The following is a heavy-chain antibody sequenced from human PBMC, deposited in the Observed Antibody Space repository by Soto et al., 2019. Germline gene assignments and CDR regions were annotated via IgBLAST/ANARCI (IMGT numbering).Heavy chain of an antibody. CDR1: GYTFTGYY. V-gene: IGHV1-2*04. J-gene: IGHJ4*02. CDR3: ARSLAAAIYDY. CDR2: INPNSGGT. D-gene: IGHD6-13*01. Sequence: GASVKVSCKASGYTFTGYYMHWVRQAPGQGLEWMGWINPNSGGTNYAQKLQGWVTMTTDTSTSTAYMELRSLRSDDTAVYYCARSLAAAIYDYWGQGTLVTVSS.